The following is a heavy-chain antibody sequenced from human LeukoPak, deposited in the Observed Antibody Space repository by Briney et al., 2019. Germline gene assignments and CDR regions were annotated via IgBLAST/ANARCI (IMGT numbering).Heavy chain of an antibody. CDR3: ARDAILTGYPKVPYFDY. J-gene: IGHJ4*02. V-gene: IGHV3-21*01. D-gene: IGHD3-9*01. Sequence: GGSLRLSCAASGFSISDYSINWVRQAPGKGLEWVSSISSGSIYIYYADSVKGRFTISRDNAKNSLYLQMSSLRAEDTAVYFCARDAILTGYPKVPYFDYWGQGTLVTVSS. CDR1: GFSISDYS. CDR2: ISSGSIYI.